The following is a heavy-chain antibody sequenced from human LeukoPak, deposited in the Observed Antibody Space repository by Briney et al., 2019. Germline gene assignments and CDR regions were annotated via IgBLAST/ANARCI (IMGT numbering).Heavy chain of an antibody. V-gene: IGHV3-74*01. J-gene: IGHJ3*02. CDR3: VRDFGAVGSTIAFDI. CDR2: INFDGSSR. CDR1: GLTFSSFW. D-gene: IGHD1-26*01. Sequence: GGSLRLSCAASGLTFSSFWLHWVRQAPGKGLVWVSRINFDGSSRSYADSVKGRFTVSRDNAKTTLYLQMNSLRAEDTAVYYCVRDFGAVGSTIAFDIWGQGTMVTVPS.